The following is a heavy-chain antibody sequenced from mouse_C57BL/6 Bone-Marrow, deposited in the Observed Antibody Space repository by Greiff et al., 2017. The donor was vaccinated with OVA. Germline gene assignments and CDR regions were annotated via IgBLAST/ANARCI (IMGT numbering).Heavy chain of an antibody. Sequence: QVQLQQSGAELVKPGASVKIYCKASGYAFSSYWMNWVKQRPGKGLEWIGQIYPGDGDTNYNGKFKGKATLTADKSSSTAYMQLSSLTSEDSAVYFCARGDYGSPYWYFDVWGTGTTVTVSS. CDR2: IYPGDGDT. V-gene: IGHV1-80*01. J-gene: IGHJ1*03. CDR1: GYAFSSYW. D-gene: IGHD1-1*01. CDR3: ARGDYGSPYWYFDV.